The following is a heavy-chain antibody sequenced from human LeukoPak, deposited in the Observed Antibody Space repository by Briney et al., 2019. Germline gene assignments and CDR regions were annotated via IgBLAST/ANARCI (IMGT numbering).Heavy chain of an antibody. CDR1: GGSISSYY. CDR3: ARHKSGYGAEHAFDI. J-gene: IGHJ3*02. D-gene: IGHD5-12*01. V-gene: IGHV4-59*08. Sequence: PSETLSLTCTVSGGSISSYYWSWIRRPPGKGLEYFGYIHYSGITNYNPSLKSRVTVSVDTSNKQFSLKLSSVTAADTALYYCARHKSGYGAEHAFDIWGQGTMVTVSS. CDR2: IHYSGIT.